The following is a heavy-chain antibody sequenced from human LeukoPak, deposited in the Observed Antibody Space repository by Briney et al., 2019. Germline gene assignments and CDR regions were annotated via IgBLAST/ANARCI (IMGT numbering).Heavy chain of an antibody. CDR2: ISGSGGST. D-gene: IGHD2-2*01. CDR3: VKVAVQAQVVPAAIFFDY. J-gene: IGHJ4*02. Sequence: GGSLRLSCAASGFTFSSYAMSWVRQAPGKGLEWVSAISGSGGSTYYADSVKGRFTISRDNSKDTLYLQMNSLSAEDTAVYYCVKVAVQAQVVPAAIFFDYWGQGTLVTVSS. V-gene: IGHV3-23*01. CDR1: GFTFSSYA.